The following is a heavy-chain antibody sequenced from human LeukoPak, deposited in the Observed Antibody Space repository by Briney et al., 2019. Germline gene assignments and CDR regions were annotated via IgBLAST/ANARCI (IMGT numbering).Heavy chain of an antibody. CDR1: GFTFDDYA. CDR2: ISWNSGSI. D-gene: IGHD6-19*01. J-gene: IGHJ4*02. CDR3: ASGIAVAGTGFDY. V-gene: IGHV3-9*01. Sequence: GGSLRLSCAASGFTFDDYAMHWVRQAPGKGLEWVSGISWNSGSIGYADSVKGRFTISRDNAKNTLYLQMNSLRAEDTAVYYCASGIAVAGTGFDYWGQGTLVTVSS.